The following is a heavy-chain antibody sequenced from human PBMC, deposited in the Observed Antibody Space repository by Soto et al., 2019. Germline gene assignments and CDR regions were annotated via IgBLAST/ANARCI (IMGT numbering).Heavy chain of an antibody. CDR3: ARDPKTTGGQHWAFNYFDS. CDR2: ISYDGTNK. V-gene: IGHV3-30-3*01. J-gene: IGHJ4*02. Sequence: GRSLRLSCAASGFSFSISPMHWVRQAPGKGPEWVALISYDGTNKFYADSVKGRFTISRDNSKSTLYLHVDSLRPEDAAVYYCARDPKTTGGQHWAFNYFDSWGQGTLVTVSS. CDR1: GFSFSISP. D-gene: IGHD2-8*02.